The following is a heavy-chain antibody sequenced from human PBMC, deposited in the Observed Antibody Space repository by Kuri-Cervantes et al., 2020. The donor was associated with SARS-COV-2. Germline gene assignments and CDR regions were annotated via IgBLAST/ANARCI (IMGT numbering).Heavy chain of an antibody. CDR3: ARDCGYCGGHDAFDI. D-gene: IGHD2-21*01. Sequence: ETLSLSCAASGFTFSSYSMNWVRQVPGKGLEWVSYISSSSSTIYYADSVKGRFTISRDNAKNSLYLQMNSLRAEDTAVYYCARDCGYCGGHDAFDIWGQGTMVTVSS. V-gene: IGHV3-48*01. J-gene: IGHJ3*02. CDR1: GFTFSSYS. CDR2: ISSSSSTI.